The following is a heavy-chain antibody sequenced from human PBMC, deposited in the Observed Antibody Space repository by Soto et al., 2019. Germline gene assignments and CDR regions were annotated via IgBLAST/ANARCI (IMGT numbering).Heavy chain of an antibody. V-gene: IGHV4-34*01. D-gene: IGHD2-2*01. CDR2: IYYSGST. J-gene: IGHJ3*02. CDR3: ARRYCSSTSCYVHAFDI. CDR1: GGSFSGYY. Sequence: SETLSLTCAVYGGSFSGYYWSWIRQPPGKGLEWIGSIYYSGSTYYNPSLKSRVTISVDTSKNQFSLKLSSVTAADTAVYYCARRYCSSTSCYVHAFDIWGQGTMVTVSS.